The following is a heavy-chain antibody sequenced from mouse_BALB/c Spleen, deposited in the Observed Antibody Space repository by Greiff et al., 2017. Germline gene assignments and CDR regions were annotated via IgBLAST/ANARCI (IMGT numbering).Heavy chain of an antibody. CDR1: GYSITSDYA. CDR2: ISYSGST. CDR3: ATGLRRYFDV. Sequence: EVHLVESGPGLVKPSQSLSLTCTVTGYSITSDYAWNWIRQFPGNKLEWMGYISYSGSTSYNPSLKSRISITRDTSKNQFFLQLNSVTTEDTATYYCATGLRRYFDVWGAGTTVTVSS. D-gene: IGHD3-1*01. J-gene: IGHJ1*01. V-gene: IGHV3-2*02.